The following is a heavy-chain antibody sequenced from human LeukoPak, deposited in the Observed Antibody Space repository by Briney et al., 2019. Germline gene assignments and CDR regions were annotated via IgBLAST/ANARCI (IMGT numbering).Heavy chain of an antibody. CDR3: ARGATTVTPRYYYYYYMDV. D-gene: IGHD4-17*01. CDR2: INHSGST. V-gene: IGHV4-34*01. CDR1: GGSFSGYY. Sequence: SETLSLTCAVYGGSFSGYYWSWIRQPPGKGLEWIGEINHSGSTNYNPSLKSRVTISVDTSKNQFSLKLSSVTAADTAVYYCARGATTVTPRYYYYYYMDVWGKGATVTISS. J-gene: IGHJ6*03.